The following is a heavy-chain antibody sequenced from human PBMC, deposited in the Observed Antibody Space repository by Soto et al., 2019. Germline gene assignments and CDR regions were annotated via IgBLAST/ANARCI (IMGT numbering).Heavy chain of an antibody. D-gene: IGHD1-26*01. CDR1: GFTFSSYG. CDR3: AKDRGGIYSLRNYYYYGMDV. Sequence: GGSLRLSCAASGFTFSSYGMHWVRQAPGKGLEWVAVISYDGSNKYYADSVKGRFTISRDNSKNTLYLQMNSLRAEDTAVYYCAKDRGGIYSLRNYYYYGMDVRGQRTTVTVSS. V-gene: IGHV3-30*18. J-gene: IGHJ6*01. CDR2: ISYDGSNK.